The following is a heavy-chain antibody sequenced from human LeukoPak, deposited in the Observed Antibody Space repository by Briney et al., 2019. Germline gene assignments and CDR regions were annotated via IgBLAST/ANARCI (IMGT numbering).Heavy chain of an antibody. V-gene: IGHV1-69*04. D-gene: IGHD6-19*01. Sequence: SAKVSCKASGGTFSSYAISWVRQAPGQGLEWMGRIIPILGIANYAQKFQGRVTITADKSTSTAYMELSSLRSEDTAVYYCARGRGSSGWPFDYWGQGTLVTVSS. CDR2: IIPILGIA. CDR1: GGTFSSYA. J-gene: IGHJ4*02. CDR3: ARGRGSSGWPFDY.